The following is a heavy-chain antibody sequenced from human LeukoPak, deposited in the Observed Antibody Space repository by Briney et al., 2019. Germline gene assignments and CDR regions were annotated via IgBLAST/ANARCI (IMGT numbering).Heavy chain of an antibody. CDR3: ARESPTMAF. V-gene: IGHV4-59*12. J-gene: IGHJ4*02. Sequence: SETLSLTCTVSGGSISSYYWSWIRQPPGKGLEWIGYIYYSGSTNYNPSLKSRVTISVDTSKNQFSLKLSSVTAADTAVYYCARESPTMAFWGQGTLVTVSS. CDR1: GGSISSYY. CDR2: IYYSGST. D-gene: IGHD1-14*01.